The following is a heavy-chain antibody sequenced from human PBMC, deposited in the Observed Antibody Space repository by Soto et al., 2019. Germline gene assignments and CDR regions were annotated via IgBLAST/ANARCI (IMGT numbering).Heavy chain of an antibody. CDR2: IKQDGSEK. J-gene: IGHJ4*02. Sequence: EVQLMESGGGLVQPGGSLRLSCAASGFNFGASWMAWARQAPGKGLEWVADIKQDGSEKNYVVSVKGRVTISRDAAKNSLYLQMNSLRAEDTAVYYCASDPFYGAIDYWGLGTLVTVSS. V-gene: IGHV3-7*01. CDR1: GFNFGASW. D-gene: IGHD3-10*01. CDR3: ASDPFYGAIDY.